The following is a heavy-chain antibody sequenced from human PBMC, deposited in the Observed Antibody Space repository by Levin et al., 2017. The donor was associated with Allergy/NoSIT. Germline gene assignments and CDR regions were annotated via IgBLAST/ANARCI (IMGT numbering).Heavy chain of an antibody. Sequence: GGSLRLSCAASGFMFSRLAMSWVRQAPRKGLEWVSTIGSSGTSTYYADSVKGRFNISRDNARDIVYLQMNSLRVDDTALYYCAKGEDTSLSQFAYWGQGTRVTVSS. CDR2: IGSSGTST. V-gene: IGHV3-23*01. CDR3: AKGEDTSLSQFAY. J-gene: IGHJ4*02. D-gene: IGHD3-16*02. CDR1: GFMFSRLA.